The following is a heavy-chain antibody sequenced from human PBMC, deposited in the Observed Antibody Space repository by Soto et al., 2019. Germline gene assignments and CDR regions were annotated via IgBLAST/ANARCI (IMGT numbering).Heavy chain of an antibody. Sequence: SETLSLTWPVSGFSISRYYLTWIRKPPGRGLEWVGNIYSSGTTNYNPSLKSRVTISIDTSKNQVSLKLNAVTAADTAVYFCAREYYDFWSVTFSYYGMDVWGQGTTVNVSS. CDR2: IYSSGTT. CDR1: GFSISRYY. CDR3: AREYYDFWSVTFSYYGMDV. D-gene: IGHD3-3*01. V-gene: IGHV4-59*01. J-gene: IGHJ6*02.